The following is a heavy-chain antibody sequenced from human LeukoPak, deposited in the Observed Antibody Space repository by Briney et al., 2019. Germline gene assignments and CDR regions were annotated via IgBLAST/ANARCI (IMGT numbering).Heavy chain of an antibody. CDR1: GGTFSSYA. Sequence: SVKVSCKASGGTFSSYAISWVRQAPGQGLEWMGGIIPIFGTANYAQKFQGRVTITTDESTSTAYMELSSLRSEDTAVYYCAGSRDGYGGYYYYMDVWGEGTTVTVSS. CDR3: AGSRDGYGGYYYYMDV. J-gene: IGHJ6*03. CDR2: IIPIFGTA. D-gene: IGHD5-24*01. V-gene: IGHV1-69*05.